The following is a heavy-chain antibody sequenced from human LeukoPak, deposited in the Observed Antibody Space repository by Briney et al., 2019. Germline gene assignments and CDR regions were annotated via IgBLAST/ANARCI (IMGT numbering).Heavy chain of an antibody. J-gene: IGHJ1*01. CDR2: INHSGST. V-gene: IGHV4-34*01. CDR3: ARQTYYYDSSGYYWQYFQR. CDR1: GGSFSGYY. D-gene: IGHD3-22*01. Sequence: SETLSLTCAVYGGSFSGYYWSWIRQPPGKGLEWIGEINHSGSTNYNPSLKSRVTISVDTSKNQFSLKLSSVTAADTAVYYCARQTYYYDSSGYYWQYFQRWGQGTLVTVSS.